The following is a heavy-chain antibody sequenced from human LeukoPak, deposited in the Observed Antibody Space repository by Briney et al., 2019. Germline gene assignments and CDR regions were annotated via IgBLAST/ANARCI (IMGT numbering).Heavy chain of an antibody. Sequence: GGSLRLSCAASGFTFSRSSMNWVRQAPGKGLEWVSSISSSSSYIYYADSVKGRFTISRDNAKNSLYLQMNSLRAEDTAVYYCARDPYSGGYGAYYYYMDVWGKGTTVTVSS. V-gene: IGHV3-21*01. CDR1: GFTFSRSS. J-gene: IGHJ6*03. CDR2: ISSSSSYI. CDR3: ARDPYSGGYGAYYYYMDV. D-gene: IGHD1-26*01.